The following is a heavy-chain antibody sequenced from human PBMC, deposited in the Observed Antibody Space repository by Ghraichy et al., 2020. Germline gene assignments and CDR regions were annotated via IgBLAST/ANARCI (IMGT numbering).Heavy chain of an antibody. Sequence: SETLSLTCAVYGGSFSGYYWSWIRQPPGKGLEWIGEINHSGSTNYNPSLKSRVTISVDTSKNQFSLKLSSVTAADTAVYYCARNHVWGSYRYTANYFDYWGQGTLVTVSS. V-gene: IGHV4-34*01. D-gene: IGHD3-16*02. CDR2: INHSGST. CDR1: GGSFSGYY. CDR3: ARNHVWGSYRYTANYFDY. J-gene: IGHJ4*02.